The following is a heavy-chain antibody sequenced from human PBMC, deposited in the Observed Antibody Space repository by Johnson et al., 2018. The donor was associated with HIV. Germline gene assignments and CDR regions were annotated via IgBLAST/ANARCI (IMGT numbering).Heavy chain of an antibody. CDR1: GFTFSSYA. D-gene: IGHD6-13*01. V-gene: IGHV3-30*04. J-gene: IGHJ3*02. CDR3: ARENSSWYRGGAFDI. CDR2: ISYDGSNK. Sequence: VQLVESGGGVVQPGRSLRLSCAASGFTFSSYAMHWVRQAPGKGLEWVAVISYDGSNKYYADSVKGRFTISRDNSKNKLYLQMNSLRAEDTAVYYCARENSSWYRGGAFDIWGQGTMVTVSS.